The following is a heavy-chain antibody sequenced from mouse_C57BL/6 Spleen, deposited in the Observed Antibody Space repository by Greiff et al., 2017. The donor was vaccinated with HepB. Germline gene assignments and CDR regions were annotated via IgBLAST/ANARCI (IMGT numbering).Heavy chain of an antibody. CDR1: GYSITSGYY. J-gene: IGHJ2*01. Sequence: DVQLQESGPGLVKPSQSLSLTCSVTGYSITSGYYWNWIRQFPGNKLEWMGYISYDGSNNYNPSLKNRISITRDTSKNQFFLKLNSVTTEDTATYYCARVRNYFDYWGQGTTLTVSS. CDR2: ISYDGSN. V-gene: IGHV3-6*01. CDR3: ARVRNYFDY.